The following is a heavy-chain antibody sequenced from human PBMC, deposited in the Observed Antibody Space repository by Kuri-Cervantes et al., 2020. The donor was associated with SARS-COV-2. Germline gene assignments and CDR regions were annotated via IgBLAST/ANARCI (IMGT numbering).Heavy chain of an antibody. J-gene: IGHJ6*02. D-gene: IGHD4-17*01. Sequence: GGSLRLSCAASGFTFSGSAMHWVRQASGKGLEWVGRIRSKANSYATAYAVSVKGRFTISRDDSKNTAYLQMNSLKTEDTAVYYCTRSTVTSPLYGMDVWGQGTTVTVSS. CDR1: GFTFSGSA. V-gene: IGHV3-73*01. CDR3: TRSTVTSPLYGMDV. CDR2: IRSKANSYAT.